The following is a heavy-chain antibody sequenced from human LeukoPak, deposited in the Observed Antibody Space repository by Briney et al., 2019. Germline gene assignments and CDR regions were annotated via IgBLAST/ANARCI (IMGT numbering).Heavy chain of an antibody. CDR1: GGSISSYY. CDR3: ARFGNYDFWSGYIDY. CDR2: IYYSGST. D-gene: IGHD3-3*01. V-gene: IGHV4-59*01. Sequence: PSETLSLTCTVSGGSISSYYWSWIRQPPGKGLEWIGYIYYSGSTYYNPSLKSRVTISVDTSKNQFSLKLSSVTAADTAVYYCARFGNYDFWSGYIDYWGQGTLVTVSS. J-gene: IGHJ4*02.